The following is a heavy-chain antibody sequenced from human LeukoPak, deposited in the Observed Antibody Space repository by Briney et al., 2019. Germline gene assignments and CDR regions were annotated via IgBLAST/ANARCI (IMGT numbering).Heavy chain of an antibody. CDR2: ISSSGSTI. CDR3: ARDHDSSGYYVGY. V-gene: IGHV3-48*03. D-gene: IGHD3-22*01. CDR1: GFTFSGYE. J-gene: IGHJ4*02. Sequence: GGSLRLSCAASGFTFSGYEMNWVRQTPGKGLEWVSYISSSGSTIYYADSVKGRFTISRDNAKNSLYLQMNSLRAEDTAVYYCARDHDSSGYYVGYWGQGTLVTVSS.